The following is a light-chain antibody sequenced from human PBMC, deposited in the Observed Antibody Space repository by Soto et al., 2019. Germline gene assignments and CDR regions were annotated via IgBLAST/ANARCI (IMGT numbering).Light chain of an antibody. J-gene: IGKJ1*01. CDR1: QNIHTN. V-gene: IGKV3-11*01. CDR3: QQRGT. Sequence: IVMTQSPATLSVSPGERATLSCRAGQNIHTNLAWYQQKPGQAPRLLIYDASNRATGIPARFSGSGSGTDFTLTISSLEPEDFAVYYCQQRGTFGQGTKVDIK. CDR2: DAS.